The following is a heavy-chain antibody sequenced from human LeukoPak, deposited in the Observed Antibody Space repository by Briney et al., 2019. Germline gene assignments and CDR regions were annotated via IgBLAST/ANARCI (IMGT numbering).Heavy chain of an antibody. CDR2: IYNSGST. Sequence: SETLSLTCTVSGGSIRTYYWSWIRQPPGRGLEWIGYIYNSGSTNYNPSLKSRVTMSVDTSKNQFSLKLSSVTAADTAVYYCARGLPYDSSGYYYRGAFDYWGQGTLVTVSS. J-gene: IGHJ4*02. CDR1: GGSIRTYY. V-gene: IGHV4-59*01. D-gene: IGHD3-22*01. CDR3: ARGLPYDSSGYYYRGAFDY.